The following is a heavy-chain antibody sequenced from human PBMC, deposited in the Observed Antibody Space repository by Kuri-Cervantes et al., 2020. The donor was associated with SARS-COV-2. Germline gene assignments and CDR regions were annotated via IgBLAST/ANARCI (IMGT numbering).Heavy chain of an antibody. V-gene: IGHV3-30*02. Sequence: GESLKISCAASGFTFDDYAMHWVRQAPGKGLEWVAFIRYDGSNKYYADSAKGRFTISRDNSKNTLYLQMNSLRAEDTAVYYCANPQRVMNWGQGTLVTVSS. CDR2: IRYDGSNK. J-gene: IGHJ4*02. D-gene: IGHD2-21*01. CDR3: ANPQRVMN. CDR1: GFTFDDYA.